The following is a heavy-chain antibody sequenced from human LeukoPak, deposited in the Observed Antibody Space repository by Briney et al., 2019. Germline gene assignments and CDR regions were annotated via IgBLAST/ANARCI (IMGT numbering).Heavy chain of an antibody. CDR3: ARVVGTYYYDSSGYLDY. CDR1: GGTFSSYA. CDR2: IIPIFGTA. D-gene: IGHD3-22*01. J-gene: IGHJ4*02. Sequence: SVKVSCKASGGTFSSYAISWVRQAPGQGLEWMGGIIPIFGTANYAQKFQGRVTITADESTGTAYMELSSLRSEDTAVYYCARVVGTYYYDSSGYLDYWGQGTLVTVSS. V-gene: IGHV1-69*13.